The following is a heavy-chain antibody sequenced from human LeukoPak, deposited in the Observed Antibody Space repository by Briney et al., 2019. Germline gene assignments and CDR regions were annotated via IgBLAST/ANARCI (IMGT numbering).Heavy chain of an antibody. V-gene: IGHV3-23*01. D-gene: IGHD1-14*01. Sequence: GGSLRLSCAASGFTFSSYSMNWVRQAPGKGLEWVLGISGSGGTTYYADSVKGRFTISRDNAKNTLYLQMNSLRAEDTAVYYCATGFLDYWGQGTLVTVSS. CDR1: GFTFSSYS. CDR3: ATGFLDY. CDR2: ISGSGGTT. J-gene: IGHJ4*02.